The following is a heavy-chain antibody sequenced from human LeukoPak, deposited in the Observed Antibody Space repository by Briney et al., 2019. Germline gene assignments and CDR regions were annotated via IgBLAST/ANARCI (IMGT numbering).Heavy chain of an antibody. V-gene: IGHV4-59*01. D-gene: IGHD3-10*01. CDR1: GGSISSYY. J-gene: IGHJ6*03. Sequence: SETLSLTCTVSGGSISSYYWSWIRQPPGKGLEWIGYIYYSGSTNYNPSLKSRVTTSVDTSKNRFSLKLSSVTAADTAVYYCARTVITGRRVDYMDVWGKGTTVTVSS. CDR3: ARTVITGRRVDYMDV. CDR2: IYYSGST.